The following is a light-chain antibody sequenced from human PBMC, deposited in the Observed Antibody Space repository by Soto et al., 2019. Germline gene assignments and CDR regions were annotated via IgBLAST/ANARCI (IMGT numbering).Light chain of an antibody. CDR3: QQRSNWPLYT. CDR1: QSVSSY. Sequence: EIVFTQSPATLSLSPGERATLSCRASQSVSSYLAWYQQKRGQAPRLLNYDASNRATGIPARFSGSGSGTDFTLTISSLEPEDFAVYYCQQRSNWPLYTFGQGTKVDIK. J-gene: IGKJ2*01. CDR2: DAS. V-gene: IGKV3-11*01.